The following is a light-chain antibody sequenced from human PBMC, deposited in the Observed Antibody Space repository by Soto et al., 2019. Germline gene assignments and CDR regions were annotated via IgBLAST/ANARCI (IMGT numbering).Light chain of an antibody. Sequence: IVMTLSPATLSVTPGEGATPSCRASQRISSTNVAWYRQSPGQAPRLLIYAVSNRATGIPARFSGSGSGTEFALTISSLQSEDFGVYYCTQYDYWPSTFAQGSMLDIK. V-gene: IGKV3-15*01. CDR2: AVS. J-gene: IGKJ1*01. CDR1: QRISST. CDR3: TQYDYWPST.